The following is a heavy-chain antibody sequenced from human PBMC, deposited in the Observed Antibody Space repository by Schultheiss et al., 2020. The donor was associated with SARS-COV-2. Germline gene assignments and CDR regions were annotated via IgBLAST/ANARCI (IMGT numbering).Heavy chain of an antibody. V-gene: IGHV3-23*01. CDR3: ARPTRLPNDAFDI. D-gene: IGHD4-11*01. Sequence: GGSLRLSCAASGFTFSDYYMSWVRQAPGKGLEWVSFIGDSDGRTYYADSVKGRFTISRDNSKNTLYLQMNSLRAEDTAVYYCARPTRLPNDAFDIWGQGTMVTVSS. J-gene: IGHJ3*02. CDR1: GFTFSDYY. CDR2: IGDSDGRT.